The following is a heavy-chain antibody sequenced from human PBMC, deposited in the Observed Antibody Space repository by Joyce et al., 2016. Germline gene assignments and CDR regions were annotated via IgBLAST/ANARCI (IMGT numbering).Heavy chain of an antibody. CDR3: ARLRQSGNINDY. CDR2: IIPISATA. V-gene: IGHV1-69*06. J-gene: IGHJ4*02. CDR1: GGTRSSYA. Sequence: QLVQSGAEVRKPGSSVKVSCKAFGGTRSSYAVSWVRQAPGQGLEWMGVIIPISATAKYAQKFQARVTITADKSTSTAYMELTSLRPEDTATYYCARLRQSGNINDYWGQGTLVTVSS.